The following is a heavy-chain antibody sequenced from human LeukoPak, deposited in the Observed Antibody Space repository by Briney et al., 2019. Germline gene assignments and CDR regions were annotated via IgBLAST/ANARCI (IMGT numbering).Heavy chain of an antibody. CDR3: ARSRAPGAADAFDI. V-gene: IGHV5-51*01. Sequence: GESLKISCRASGYSFNTYWIGWVRQMPGKGLEWMGVIYPGDSDTRYSPSFQGQVTISADKSINTAYLQWSSLKAPDTAMYYCARSRAPGAADAFDIWGQGTMVTVSS. D-gene: IGHD7-27*01. J-gene: IGHJ3*02. CDR1: GYSFNTYW. CDR2: IYPGDSDT.